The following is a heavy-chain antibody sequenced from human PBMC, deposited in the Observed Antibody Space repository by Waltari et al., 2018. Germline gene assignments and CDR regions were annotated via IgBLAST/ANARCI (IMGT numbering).Heavy chain of an antibody. CDR1: GFTFSSYS. CDR3: AVQYSYGSGSYSTWYFGL. CDR2: ISSSSSYL. J-gene: IGHJ2*01. Sequence: EVQLVESGGGLVKPGGSLRLSCAASGFTFSSYSMNWVLQAPGKGLEWVSSISSSSSYLSYAGSWKGGFTISWDNAQNSLYLQMNSLRAEDTAVYYCAVQYSYGSGSYSTWYFGLWARGAPVTVSS. V-gene: IGHV3-21*03. D-gene: IGHD3-10*01.